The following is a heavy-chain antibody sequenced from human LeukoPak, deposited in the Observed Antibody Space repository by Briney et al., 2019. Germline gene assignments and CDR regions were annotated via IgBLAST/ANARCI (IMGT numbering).Heavy chain of an antibody. D-gene: IGHD1-26*01. V-gene: IGHV4-59*08. CDR3: ARHRASSGNYYGFLDY. CDR2: IYHSGST. CDR1: GFTFSTYT. J-gene: IGHJ4*02. Sequence: PGGSLRLSCAASGFTFSTYTMNWVREAPGKGLEWIGEIYHSGSTNYNPSLKSRVTISVDTSKNQFSLKLSSVTAADTAVYYCARHRASSGNYYGFLDYWGQGTLVTVSS.